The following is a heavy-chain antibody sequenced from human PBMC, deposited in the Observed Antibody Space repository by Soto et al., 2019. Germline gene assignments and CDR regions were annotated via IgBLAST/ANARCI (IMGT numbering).Heavy chain of an antibody. Sequence: XTLSLPCTVSGGSLSGHYWSWIRQPPGKGLQYSGYISYSGSTNYSPSLKSRFTISVDQSKSQFALRMSSVNPADTAVYYSERDVGLQHDTGYYDFWSGKTNWFEPGGQGSLVNVAS. J-gene: IGHJ5*02. CDR3: ERDVGLQHDTGYYDFWSGKTNWFEP. V-gene: IGHV4-59*11. D-gene: IGHD3-3*01. CDR2: ISYSGST. CDR1: GGSLSGHY.